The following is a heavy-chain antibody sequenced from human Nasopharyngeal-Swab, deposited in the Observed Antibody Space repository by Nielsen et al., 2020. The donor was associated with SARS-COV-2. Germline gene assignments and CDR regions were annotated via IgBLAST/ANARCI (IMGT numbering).Heavy chain of an antibody. CDR3: ARGNGSPTYFEY. Sequence: GGSLRLSCAASGFTFSAHGMHWVRQTPGKGLEWVAFVSYDRADKYYADSVKGRFTISRDNSRNTVYLQINSLRAEDTAVYLCARGNGSPTYFEYWGQGTLVTVSS. CDR1: GFTFSAHG. D-gene: IGHD1-26*01. J-gene: IGHJ4*02. CDR2: VSYDRADK. V-gene: IGHV3-30*03.